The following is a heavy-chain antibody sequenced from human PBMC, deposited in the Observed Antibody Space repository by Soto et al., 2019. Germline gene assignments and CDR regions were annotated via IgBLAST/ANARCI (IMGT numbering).Heavy chain of an antibody. Sequence: SETLSLTCTVSGGSISSGAYYWSWIRQHPGKGLEWIGYIYYSGSTYYNPSLRRCATISVDTTKKQFSLKLSSVTAADTSVDYCARGGAARPFDYWGQGALVSVSS. CDR3: ARGGAARPFDY. V-gene: IGHV4-31*03. CDR1: GGSISSGAYY. CDR2: IYYSGST. J-gene: IGHJ4*02. D-gene: IGHD6-6*01.